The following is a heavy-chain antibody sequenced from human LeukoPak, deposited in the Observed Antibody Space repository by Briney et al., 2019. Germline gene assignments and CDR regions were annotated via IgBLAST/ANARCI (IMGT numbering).Heavy chain of an antibody. CDR2: IIPIFGTA. Sequence: SVKVSCKASGGPFNNYAISWVRQAPGQGLEWMGGIIPIFGTANYAQKFQGRVTITADESTSTAYMELSSLRSEDTAVYYCARAPTRYGSGSYPYYYYMDVWGKGTTVTISS. CDR3: ARAPTRYGSGSYPYYYYMDV. J-gene: IGHJ6*03. CDR1: GGPFNNYA. D-gene: IGHD3-10*01. V-gene: IGHV1-69*01.